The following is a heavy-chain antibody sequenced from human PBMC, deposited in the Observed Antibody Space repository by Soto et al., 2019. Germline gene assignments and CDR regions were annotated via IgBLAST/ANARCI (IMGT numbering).Heavy chain of an antibody. CDR3: ARVVGGSGNYYNPHNYYGMDV. CDR2: FYQSGNT. D-gene: IGHD3-10*01. J-gene: IGHJ6*02. CDR1: DGSMSSGGYS. V-gene: IGHV4-30-2*01. Sequence: KTSETLSLTCAGSDGSMSSGGYSWSWIRQPPGQGLEWIGDFYQSGNTYYNPSLKSRVTISVDRSKNQFSLKLSSVTAADTAVYYCARVVGGSGNYYNPHNYYGMDVWGLGTTVTVSS.